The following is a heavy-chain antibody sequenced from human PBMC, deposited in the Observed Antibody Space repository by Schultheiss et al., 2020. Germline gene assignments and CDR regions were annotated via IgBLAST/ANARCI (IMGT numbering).Heavy chain of an antibody. V-gene: IGHV3-30*03. CDR2: ISYDGSNK. J-gene: IGHJ4*02. CDR3: ARDSGRGYCTSGSCYRAYFDY. Sequence: GGSLRLSCAASGFTFSSYGMHWVRQAPGKGLEWVAVISYDGSNKYYADSVKGRFTISRDNSKNTLYLQMNSLRAEDTAVYYCARDSGRGYCTSGSCYRAYFDYWGQGTLVTVSS. CDR1: GFTFSSYG. D-gene: IGHD2-8*01.